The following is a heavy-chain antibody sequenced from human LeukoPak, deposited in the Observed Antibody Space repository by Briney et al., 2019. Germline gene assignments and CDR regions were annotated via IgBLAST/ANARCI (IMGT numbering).Heavy chain of an antibody. CDR3: ARCPPDYDFWSGYYTD. CDR1: GYSFTSYW. CDR2: IYPGDSDT. J-gene: IGHJ4*02. Sequence: PGGSLRLSCKGSGYSFTSYWIGWVRQMPGKGLEWMGIIYPGDSDTRYSPSFQGQVTISADKSISTAYLQWSSLKASDTAMYYCARCPPDYDFWSGYYTDWGQGTLVTVFS. D-gene: IGHD3-3*01. V-gene: IGHV5-51*01.